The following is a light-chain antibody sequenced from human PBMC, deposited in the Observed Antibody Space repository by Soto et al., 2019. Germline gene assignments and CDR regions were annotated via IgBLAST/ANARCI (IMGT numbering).Light chain of an antibody. CDR2: DAS. Sequence: DIQMTQSPSTLSASVGDRVSIACRASQSISSSLAWYQQKPWKDPKLLIYDASSLESGVPSRFRGSGYGTEFTLSINSLQPQDFATYYCQQYHRYSWTFGQGTKVEIK. CDR3: QQYHRYSWT. CDR1: QSISSS. J-gene: IGKJ1*01. V-gene: IGKV1-5*01.